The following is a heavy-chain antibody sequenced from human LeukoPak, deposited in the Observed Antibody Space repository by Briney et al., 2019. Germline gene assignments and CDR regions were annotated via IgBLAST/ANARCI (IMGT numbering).Heavy chain of an antibody. Sequence: PGGSLRLSCAASGFTFSRYYMHWVRQAPGKGLVWVSRINSDGSSTTYADSVKGRFTISRDSAKNTLYLQMNSLKVEDTAVYYCTRVFVGDEYSSSGYWGQGTLVTVSS. J-gene: IGHJ4*02. D-gene: IGHD6-13*01. CDR1: GFTFSRYY. CDR2: INSDGSST. CDR3: TRVFVGDEYSSSGY. V-gene: IGHV3-74*01.